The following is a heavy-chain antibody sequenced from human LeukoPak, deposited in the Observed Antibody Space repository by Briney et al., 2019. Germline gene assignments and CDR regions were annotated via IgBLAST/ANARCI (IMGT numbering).Heavy chain of an antibody. CDR1: GFTFSIYW. D-gene: IGHD4-17*01. Sequence: GGSLRLSCAASGFTFSIYWMSWVRQAPGKGLEWVSYISSSGSTIYYADSVKGRFTISRDNAKNSLYLQMNSLRAEDTAVYYCASDYGLNSEGAFDIWGQGTMVTVSS. V-gene: IGHV3-48*04. CDR3: ASDYGLNSEGAFDI. CDR2: ISSSGSTI. J-gene: IGHJ3*02.